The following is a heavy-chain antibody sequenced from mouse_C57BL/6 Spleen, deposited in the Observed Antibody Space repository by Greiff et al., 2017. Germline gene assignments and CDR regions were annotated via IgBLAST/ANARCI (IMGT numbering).Heavy chain of an antibody. V-gene: IGHV14-1*01. CDR2: IDPEDGDT. D-gene: IGHD1-1*01. CDR3: TTGYYGSPWFAY. Sequence: VQLKESGAELVRPGASVKLSCTASGFNIKDYYMHWVKQRPEQGLEWIGRIDPEDGDTEYAPKFQGKATMTADTSSNPAYLQLSSLTSADTAVYYCTTGYYGSPWFAYWGQGTLVTVSA. CDR1: GFNIKDYY. J-gene: IGHJ3*01.